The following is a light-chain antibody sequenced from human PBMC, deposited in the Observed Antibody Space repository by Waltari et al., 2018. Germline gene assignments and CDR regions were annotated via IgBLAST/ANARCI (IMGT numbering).Light chain of an antibody. J-gene: IGLJ3*02. CDR2: YDD. Sequence: QSVLTQPPSVSEPPRPRGTISCSGSSPNIANTAVNWYQQLPGKAPKLLIYYDDLLPSGVSDRFSGSKSGTSASLAISGLQSEDEADYYCAAWDDTLNGWVFGGGTKLTVL. CDR3: AAWDDTLNGWV. CDR1: SPNIANTA. V-gene: IGLV1-36*01.